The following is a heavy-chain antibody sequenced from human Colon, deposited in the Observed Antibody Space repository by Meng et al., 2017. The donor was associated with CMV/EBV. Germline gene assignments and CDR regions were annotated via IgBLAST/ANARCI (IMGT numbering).Heavy chain of an antibody. J-gene: IGHJ4*02. CDR2: ITGGSNII. V-gene: IGHV3-48*03. Sequence: SLKISCAASGFTFSNSEMNWVRQAPGKGLEWIAYITGGSNIIYYADSVKGRFTISRDNAKNSLYLQMNSLSAEDTAVYYCVRLDLAAFYSWGQGTVVTVSS. CDR1: GFTFSNSE. D-gene: IGHD3-3*02. CDR3: VRLDLAAFYS.